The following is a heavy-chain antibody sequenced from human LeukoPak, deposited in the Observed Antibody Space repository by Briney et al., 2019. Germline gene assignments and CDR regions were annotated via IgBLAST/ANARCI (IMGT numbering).Heavy chain of an antibody. D-gene: IGHD6-19*01. Sequence: SETLSLTCTVSGDSISSGSYYWSWIRQPAGKALEWIGRIYTSGSTNYNPSLKSRVTISVDTSKNQFSLKLSSVTAADTALYYCARDPGCSSGWYPGGDFDYWGQGTLVTVPS. V-gene: IGHV4-61*02. CDR1: GDSISSGSYY. CDR2: IYTSGST. CDR3: ARDPGCSSGWYPGGDFDY. J-gene: IGHJ4*02.